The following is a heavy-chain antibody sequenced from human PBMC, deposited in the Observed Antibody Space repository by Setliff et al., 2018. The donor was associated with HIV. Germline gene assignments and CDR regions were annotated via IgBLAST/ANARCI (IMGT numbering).Heavy chain of an antibody. CDR1: GFTFSSYT. Sequence: GESLKISCAASGFTFSSYTMHWVRQAPGKGLEWVASISGGGKSIYYADSVKGRFTISRDNADRSLYLQMNSLRAEDTAVYYCARDFCGSSCSSGYGYFDHWGQGTLVTVSS. CDR2: ISGGGKSI. V-gene: IGHV3-21*01. J-gene: IGHJ4*02. CDR3: ARDFCGSSCSSGYGYFDH. D-gene: IGHD2-15*01.